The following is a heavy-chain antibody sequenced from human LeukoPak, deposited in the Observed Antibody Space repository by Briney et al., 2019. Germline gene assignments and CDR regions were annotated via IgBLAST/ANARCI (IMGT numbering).Heavy chain of an antibody. V-gene: IGHV3-7*03. Sequence: GGSLRLSCAASGFTFNSYWMSWVRQAPGKGLEWVANIKEDGSEKYYVDSVKGRFTISRDNAKSSLYLQMNSLRAEDMAEYYCAKDLYFGAFEHWGQGTLVTVSS. CDR1: GFTFNSYW. CDR2: IKEDGSEK. D-gene: IGHD3-10*01. CDR3: AKDLYFGAFEH. J-gene: IGHJ4*02.